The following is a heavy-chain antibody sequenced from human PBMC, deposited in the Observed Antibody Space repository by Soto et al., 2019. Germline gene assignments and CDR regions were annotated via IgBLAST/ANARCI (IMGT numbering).Heavy chain of an antibody. CDR1: GFIFDDYA. CDR3: AKGGGYSIDQNMDV. J-gene: IGHJ6*03. V-gene: IGHV3-9*01. CDR2: ISWHSGKI. Sequence: EVQLVESGGGLVQPGMSLRLSCAASGFIFDDYAMHWVRQAPGKGLEWVSGISWHSGKIGYADSVKGRLTNSRDNAKNSLCLQGNSLRPEDTAFYYCAKGGGYSIDQNMDVWGIGTTVTVSS. D-gene: IGHD2-15*01.